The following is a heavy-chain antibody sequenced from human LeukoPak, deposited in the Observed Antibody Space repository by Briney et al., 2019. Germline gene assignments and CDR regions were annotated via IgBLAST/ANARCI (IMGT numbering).Heavy chain of an antibody. CDR2: ISAYNGNT. CDR1: GYTFTSYG. V-gene: IGHV1-18*01. J-gene: IGHJ5*02. D-gene: IGHD6-13*01. Sequence: ASVKVSCKASGYTFTSYGISWVRQAPGQGLEWMGWISAYNGNTIYAQKLQGRVTMTTDTSTSTAYMELRSLRSDDTAVYYCARGYSSSWYVAWQVWFDPWGQGTLVTVSS. CDR3: ARGYSSSWYVAWQVWFDP.